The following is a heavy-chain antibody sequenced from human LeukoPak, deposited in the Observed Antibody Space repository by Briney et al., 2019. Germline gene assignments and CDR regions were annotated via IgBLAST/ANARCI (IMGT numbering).Heavy chain of an antibody. CDR1: GFTISSNY. CDR2: IYSGGST. J-gene: IGHJ4*02. CDR3: ARDRYYDSSGYDY. Sequence: GGSQRLSCAASGFTISSNYMSWVRQAPGKGLEWVSVIYSGGSTYYADSVKGRFTISRDNSKNTLYLQMNSLRAEDTAVYYCARDRYYDSSGYDYWGQGTLVTVSS. D-gene: IGHD3-22*01. V-gene: IGHV3-66*02.